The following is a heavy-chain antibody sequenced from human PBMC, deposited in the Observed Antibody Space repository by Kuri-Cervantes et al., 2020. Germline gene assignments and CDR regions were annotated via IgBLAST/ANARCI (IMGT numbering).Heavy chain of an antibody. CDR1: GFTFDDSA. CDR2: ISWNSGSI. D-gene: IGHD3-10*01. Sequence: GGSLRLSCAASGFTFDDSAMHWVRQAPGKGREWVSGISWNSGSIGYADCVKGRFTISRDNAKNSLYLQMNSLRAEDTALYYCAKAGSVVTHYYFDYWGQGTLVTVSS. J-gene: IGHJ4*02. V-gene: IGHV3-9*01. CDR3: AKAGSVVTHYYFDY.